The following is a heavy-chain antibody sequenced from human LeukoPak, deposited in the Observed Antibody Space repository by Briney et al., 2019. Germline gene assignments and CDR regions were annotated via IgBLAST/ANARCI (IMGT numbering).Heavy chain of an antibody. CDR2: IRYDGSNK. J-gene: IGHJ3*02. Sequence: GGSLRLSCAASGFTFSSYGMHWVRQAPGKGLEWVAFIRYDGSNKYYADSVKGRFTISRDNSKNTLYLQMNSLRAEDTAVYYCAKAFLPYPRISGAFDIWGQGTMVTVSS. D-gene: IGHD2-2*02. CDR3: AKAFLPYPRISGAFDI. CDR1: GFTFSSYG. V-gene: IGHV3-30*02.